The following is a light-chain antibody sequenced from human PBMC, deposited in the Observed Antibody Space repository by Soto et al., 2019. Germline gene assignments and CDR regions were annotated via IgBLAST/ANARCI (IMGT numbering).Light chain of an antibody. Sequence: SVLTQPPSASGTPGQRVTISCSGSSSNIGSNYVYWYQQLPGTAPKLLIYSNNQRPSGVPDRFSGSKSGTSASLAISGLRTEDEADYYCAAWDDSLSKVFGTGTKVTVL. J-gene: IGLJ1*01. V-gene: IGLV1-47*02. CDR3: AAWDDSLSKV. CDR1: SSNIGSNY. CDR2: SNN.